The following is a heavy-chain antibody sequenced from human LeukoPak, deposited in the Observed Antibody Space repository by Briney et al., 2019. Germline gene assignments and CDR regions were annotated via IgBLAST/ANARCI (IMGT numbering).Heavy chain of an antibody. CDR1: GGSISSSNW. J-gene: IGHJ4*02. CDR3: AATTGGYYDSSGRRTYYFDY. CDR2: IYHSGST. D-gene: IGHD3-22*01. V-gene: IGHV4-4*02. Sequence: PSGTLSLTCAVSGGSISSSNWWSWVRQPPGKGLEWIGEIYHSGSTNYNPSLKSRVTISVDKSKNQFSLKLSSVTAADTAVYYCAATTGGYYDSSGRRTYYFDYWGQGTLVTVSS.